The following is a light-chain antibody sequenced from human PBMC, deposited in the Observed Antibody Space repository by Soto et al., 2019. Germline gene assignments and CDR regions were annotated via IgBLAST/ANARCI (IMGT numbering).Light chain of an antibody. CDR2: AAS. CDR3: QQSYSTSIFT. Sequence: DIQMTQSPSSLSASVGDRVTITCRASQSISSYLNWYQQKPGKAPKLLIYAASSLQSGVPSRFSGSGAGTDFTLTISRLQPEDFATYYCQQSYSTSIFTFGPGTKVDI. V-gene: IGKV1-39*01. CDR1: QSISSY. J-gene: IGKJ3*01.